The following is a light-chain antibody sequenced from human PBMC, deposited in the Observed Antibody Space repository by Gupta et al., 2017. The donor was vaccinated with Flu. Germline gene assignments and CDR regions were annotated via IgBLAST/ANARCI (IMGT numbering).Light chain of an antibody. CDR1: QSVRTD. J-gene: IGKJ5*01. V-gene: IGKV3-11*01. CDR2: DAS. Sequence: PGERATLSCRASQSVRTDFAWYQQKPGQAPRRLIYDASKRATGIPARFSGSGGTDFTLTISSLEPEDFAVYYCQQRSDWPITFGQGTRLET. CDR3: QQRSDWPIT.